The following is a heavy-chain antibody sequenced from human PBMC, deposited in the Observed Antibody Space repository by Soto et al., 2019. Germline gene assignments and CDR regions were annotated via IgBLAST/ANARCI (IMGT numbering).Heavy chain of an antibody. CDR2: INPNSGGT. V-gene: IGHV1-2*04. D-gene: IGHD3-22*01. J-gene: IGHJ5*02. CDR1: GYTFTGYY. CDR3: ARDLGYYDSSKPGRRYNWFDP. Sequence: GASVKVSCKASGYTFTGYYMHWVRQAPGQGLEWMGWINPNSGGTNYAQKFQGWVTMTRDTSISTAYMELSRLRSDDTAVYYCARDLGYYDSSKPGRRYNWFDPWGQGTLVTVSS.